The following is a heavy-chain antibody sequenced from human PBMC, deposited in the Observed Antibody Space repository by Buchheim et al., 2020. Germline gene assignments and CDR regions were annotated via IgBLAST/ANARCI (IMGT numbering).Heavy chain of an antibody. CDR2: ISYDGSNK. Sequence: QVQLVESGGGVVQPGRSLRLSCAASGFTFSSYGMHWVRQAPGKGLEWVAVISYDGSNKYYADSVKGRFTISRDNSKNTLYLQMNSLRAEDTAVYYCAKDRSGYSLPIDYWGQGTL. CDR3: AKDRSGYSLPIDY. D-gene: IGHD3-22*01. CDR1: GFTFSSYG. J-gene: IGHJ4*02. V-gene: IGHV3-30*18.